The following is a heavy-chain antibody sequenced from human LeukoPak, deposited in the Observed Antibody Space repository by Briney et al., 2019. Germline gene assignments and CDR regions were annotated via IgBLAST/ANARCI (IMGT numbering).Heavy chain of an antibody. V-gene: IGHV4-59*01. Sequence: PSETLSLTCTVSGGSISSYYWSWIWQPPGKGLEWIGYIYYSGSTNYNPSLKSRVTISVDTSKNQFSLKLSSVTAADTAVYYCVRVVAASAPYYFDYWGQGTLVTVSS. J-gene: IGHJ4*02. D-gene: IGHD6-19*01. CDR2: IYYSGST. CDR1: GGSISSYY. CDR3: VRVVAASAPYYFDY.